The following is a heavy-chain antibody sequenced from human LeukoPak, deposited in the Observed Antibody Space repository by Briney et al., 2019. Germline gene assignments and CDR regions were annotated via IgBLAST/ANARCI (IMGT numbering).Heavy chain of an antibody. V-gene: IGHV3-48*03. J-gene: IGHJ6*02. CDR1: GFTFSSYE. Sequence: GGSLRLSCAASGFTFSSYEMNWVRQAPGKGLEWVSYISSSGSTIYYADSVKGRFTISRDNAKNSLYLQMNSLRAEDTAVYYCARERDSVYYGSGSLPYGGMDVWGQGTTVTVSS. CDR2: ISSSGSTI. CDR3: ARERDSVYYGSGSLPYGGMDV. D-gene: IGHD3-10*01.